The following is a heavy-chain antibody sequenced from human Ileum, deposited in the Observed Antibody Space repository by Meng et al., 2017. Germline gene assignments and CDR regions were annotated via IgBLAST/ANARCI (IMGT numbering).Heavy chain of an antibody. CDR2: IYHTGST. CDR1: GYSIGSGFY. V-gene: IGHV4-38-2*02. Sequence: SETLSLTCSVSGYSIGSGFYWGWIRQSPGKGLEWIASIYHTGSTYYNPSLKSPVTMSLDMSKNQFSLKLRSVTAADTAVYYCAREPGMGVSGTYYGDGFDFWGQGTMVTVSS. J-gene: IGHJ3*01. D-gene: IGHD1-26*01. CDR3: AREPGMGVSGTYYGDGFDF.